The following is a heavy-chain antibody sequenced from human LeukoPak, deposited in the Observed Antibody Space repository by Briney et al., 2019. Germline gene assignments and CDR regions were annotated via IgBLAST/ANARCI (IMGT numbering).Heavy chain of an antibody. D-gene: IGHD4-17*01. V-gene: IGHV4-39*01. CDR1: GGSISSSSYY. J-gene: IGHJ4*02. CDR3: ARHSGMTTVTAYLDY. CDR2: TYYSGST. Sequence: SETLSLTCTVSGGSISSSSYYWGWIRQPPGKGLEWIGSTYYSGSTYYNPSLKSRVTISVDTSKNQFSLKLSSVIAADTAMYYCARHSGMTTVTAYLDYWGQGTLVAVSS.